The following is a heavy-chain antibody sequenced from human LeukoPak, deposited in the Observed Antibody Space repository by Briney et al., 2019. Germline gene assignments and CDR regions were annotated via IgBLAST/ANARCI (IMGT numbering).Heavy chain of an antibody. CDR1: GYTFTGYY. Sequence: GASVKVSCKASGYTFTGYYMHWVRQAPGQGLEWMGWINPNSGGTNYAQKFQGRVTMTRDTSISTAYMELSRLRSDDTAVYYCARDAPTLGYSSGGSCSPILDYWGQGTLVTVSS. CDR2: INPNSGGT. V-gene: IGHV1-2*02. CDR3: ARDAPTLGYSSGGSCSPILDY. D-gene: IGHD2-15*01. J-gene: IGHJ4*02.